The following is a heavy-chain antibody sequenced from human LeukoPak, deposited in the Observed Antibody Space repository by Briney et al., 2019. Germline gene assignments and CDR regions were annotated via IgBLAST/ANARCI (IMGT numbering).Heavy chain of an antibody. J-gene: IGHJ4*02. CDR3: ARHLSGVTGYTYGRGIDY. D-gene: IGHD5-18*01. CDR2: IKQDGSEK. CDR1: GFTFSSYW. V-gene: IGHV3-7*01. Sequence: GGSLRLSCAASGFTFSSYWMNWVRQAPGKWLEWVANIKQDGSEKYYVDSVKGRFTISRDNAKTSLYLQMNSLRAEDTAVYYCARHLSGVTGYTYGRGIDYWGQGTLVTVSS.